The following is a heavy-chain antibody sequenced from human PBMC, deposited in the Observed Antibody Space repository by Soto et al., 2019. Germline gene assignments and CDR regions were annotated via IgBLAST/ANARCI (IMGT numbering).Heavy chain of an antibody. CDR1: GFTFSSYA. CDR2: ISGSGGST. J-gene: IGHJ4*02. CDR3: AKAVLIITFGGVIVPHFDY. Sequence: EVQLLESGGGLVQPGGSLRLSCAASGFTFSSYAMSWVRQAPGKGLEWVSAISGSGGSTYYADSVKGRFTISRDNSKNTLYLQMNSLRAEDTAVYYCAKAVLIITFGGVIVPHFDYWGQGTLVTVSS. D-gene: IGHD3-16*02. V-gene: IGHV3-23*01.